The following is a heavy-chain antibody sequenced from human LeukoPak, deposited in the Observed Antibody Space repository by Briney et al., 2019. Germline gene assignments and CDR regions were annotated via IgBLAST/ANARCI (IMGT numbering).Heavy chain of an antibody. CDR2: IIPIFGTA. V-gene: IGHV1-69*13. D-gene: IGHD3-10*01. CDR3: ARTPVRGVMNWFDP. Sequence: SVKVSCKASGGTFSSYAISWVRQASGQGLEWMGGIIPIFGTANYAQKFQGRVTITADESTSTAYMELSSLRSEDTAVYYCARTPVRGVMNWFDPWGQGTLVTVSS. CDR1: GGTFSSYA. J-gene: IGHJ5*02.